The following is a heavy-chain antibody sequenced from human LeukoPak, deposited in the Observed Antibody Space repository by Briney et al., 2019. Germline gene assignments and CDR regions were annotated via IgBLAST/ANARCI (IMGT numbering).Heavy chain of an antibody. CDR1: GYTFTSYG. V-gene: IGHV1-18*01. Sequence: ASVKVSCKASGYTFTSYGINWVRQAPGQGPEWMGWISPDNGNTNYAQKLQGRVTMTTDTSTSTAYMELRSVRSDDTAGYYCARDRCRGGSCAFDYWGQGTLVTVSS. D-gene: IGHD2-15*01. CDR2: ISPDNGNT. CDR3: ARDRCRGGSCAFDY. J-gene: IGHJ4*02.